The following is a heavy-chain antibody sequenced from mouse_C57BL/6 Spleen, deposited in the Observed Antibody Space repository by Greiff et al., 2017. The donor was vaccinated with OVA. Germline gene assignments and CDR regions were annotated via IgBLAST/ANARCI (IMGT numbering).Heavy chain of an antibody. CDR3: AKWDNDLRGPDY. J-gene: IGHJ2*01. D-gene: IGHD1-1*01. CDR1: GYTFTDYY. Sequence: VHLKQPGPELVKPGASVKLSCKASGYTFTDYYMHWVKQSPGKGLEWIGYINPTNGCTSYNQKFKGKATLTVNKSSSTAYMELRSLTSEESAVCIGAKWDNDLRGPDYWGQGTTLTVSS. CDR2: INPTNGCT. V-gene: IGHV1-22*01.